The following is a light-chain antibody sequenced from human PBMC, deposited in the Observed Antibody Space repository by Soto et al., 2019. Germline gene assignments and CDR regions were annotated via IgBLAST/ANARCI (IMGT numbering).Light chain of an antibody. V-gene: IGKV3-11*01. CDR3: QQRDNWPVT. CDR2: DAS. CDR1: QNVDTF. Sequence: MVLTQSPGTLSLSPGERASLSCRASQNVDTFLAWYQQKPGHSPRLLIYDASKRATGIPARFSGSGSRTDFTLTISSLEPEDFAVYYCQQRDNWPVTFGAGTKVDIK. J-gene: IGKJ4*01.